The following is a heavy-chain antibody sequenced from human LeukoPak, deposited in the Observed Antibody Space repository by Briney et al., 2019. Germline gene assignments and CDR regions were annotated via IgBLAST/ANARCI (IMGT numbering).Heavy chain of an antibody. Sequence: ASVKVACKASGYTFTSYGISWVRQAPGQGLEWMGWISAYNGNTNYAQKLQGRVTMTTDTSTSTAYMELRSLRSDHTAVYYCARDPRFTIFGVVTSYYFDYWGQGTLVTVSS. D-gene: IGHD3-3*01. CDR3: ARDPRFTIFGVVTSYYFDY. J-gene: IGHJ4*02. CDR2: ISAYNGNT. V-gene: IGHV1-18*01. CDR1: GYTFTSYG.